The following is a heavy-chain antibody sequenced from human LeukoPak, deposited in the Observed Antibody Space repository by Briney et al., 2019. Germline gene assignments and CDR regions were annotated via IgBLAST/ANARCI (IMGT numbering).Heavy chain of an antibody. Sequence: SETLSLTCAVYGGSFSGYYWSWIRQPPGKGLEWIGEINHSGSTNYNPSLKSRVTISVDTSKNQFSLKLSSVTAADTAVCFCARGPPPSYYDSSGYSYPTYYFDYWGQGTLVTVSS. V-gene: IGHV4-34*01. CDR2: INHSGST. CDR3: ARGPPPSYYDSSGYSYPTYYFDY. CDR1: GGSFSGYY. J-gene: IGHJ4*02. D-gene: IGHD3-22*01.